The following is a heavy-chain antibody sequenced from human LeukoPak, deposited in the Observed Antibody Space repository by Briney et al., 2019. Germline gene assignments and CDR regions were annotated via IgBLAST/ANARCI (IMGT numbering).Heavy chain of an antibody. J-gene: IGHJ4*02. Sequence: GGSLRLSCAASGFTFSSYAVHWVRQAPGKGLEYVSAISSNGGSTYYANSVKGRFTISRDNSKNTLYLQMGSLRAEDMAVYYCARARYSSSWRFDYWGQGTLVTVSS. CDR2: ISSNGGST. CDR1: GFTFSSYA. D-gene: IGHD6-13*01. V-gene: IGHV3-64*01. CDR3: ARARYSSSWRFDY.